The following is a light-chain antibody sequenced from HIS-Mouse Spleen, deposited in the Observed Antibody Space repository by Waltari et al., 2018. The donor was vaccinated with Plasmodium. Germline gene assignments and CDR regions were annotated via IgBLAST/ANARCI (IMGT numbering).Light chain of an antibody. CDR2: YYSDSDK. CDR3: MIWPSNASGV. V-gene: IGLV5-37*01. CDR1: SDINVGTYT. Sequence: QPVLTQPPSSSASPGESARLTCPLPSDINVGTYTIYWYQLNPGSPPRYLLYYYSDSDKGQGSGVPSRFSGSKDASANTGILLISGLQSEDEADYYCMIWPSNASGVFGGGTKLTVL. J-gene: IGLJ3*02.